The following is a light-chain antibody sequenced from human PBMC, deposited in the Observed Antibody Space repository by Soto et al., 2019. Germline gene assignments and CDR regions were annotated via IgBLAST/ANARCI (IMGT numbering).Light chain of an antibody. Sequence: QSALTQPASVSGSPGQSITISCTGTSSDIGTYNLVSWYQQHPGKAPKLMIYEVNKRPSGVSDRFSGSKSGNTASLTISGLQAEDEADYYCCSYAGSSTLYGFGNGTKVTVL. CDR2: EVN. CDR1: SSDIGTYNL. J-gene: IGLJ1*01. V-gene: IGLV2-23*02. CDR3: CSYAGSSTLYG.